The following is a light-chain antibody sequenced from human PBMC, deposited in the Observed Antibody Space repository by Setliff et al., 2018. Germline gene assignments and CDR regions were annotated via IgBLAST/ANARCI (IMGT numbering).Light chain of an antibody. CDR3: SSYTTRTTLDV. J-gene: IGLJ1*01. Sequence: QSALAQPASVSGSPGQSITISCTGASSDIGDSNYVSWYQQHPGKAPKLIIYDVSDRPSGVSHRFSGSKSGNTASLTISGLLAEDEADYYCSSYTTRTTLDVFGTGTKVTVL. CDR2: DVS. V-gene: IGLV2-14*01. CDR1: SSDIGDSNY.